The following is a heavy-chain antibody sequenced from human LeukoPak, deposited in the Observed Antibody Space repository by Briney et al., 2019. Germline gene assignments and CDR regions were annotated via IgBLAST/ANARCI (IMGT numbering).Heavy chain of an antibody. CDR3: ARVMICSSTSCYAGIDY. V-gene: IGHV3-21*01. Sequence: TGGSLRLSCAASGFTFSSYSMNWVRQAPGKGLEWVSSISSSSSYIYYADSVKGRFTISRDNAKNSLYLQMNSLRAEDTAVYYCARVMICSSTSCYAGIDYWGQGTLVTVSS. J-gene: IGHJ4*02. CDR2: ISSSSSYI. D-gene: IGHD2-2*01. CDR1: GFTFSSYS.